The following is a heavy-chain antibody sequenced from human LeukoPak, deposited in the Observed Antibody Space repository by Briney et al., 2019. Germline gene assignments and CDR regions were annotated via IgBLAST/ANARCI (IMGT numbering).Heavy chain of an antibody. CDR2: IYYSGST. CDR1: GGSISSYY. J-gene: IGHJ4*02. V-gene: IGHV4-59*01. CDR3: ARAHPDYYDGSGYPVLDY. D-gene: IGHD3-22*01. Sequence: PSETLSLTCTVSGGSISSYYWSWIRQPPGKGLQWIGYIYYSGSTNYNPSLKSRVTISVDTSKNQFSLKLSSVTAADTAVYYCARAHPDYYDGSGYPVLDYWGQGTLITVSS.